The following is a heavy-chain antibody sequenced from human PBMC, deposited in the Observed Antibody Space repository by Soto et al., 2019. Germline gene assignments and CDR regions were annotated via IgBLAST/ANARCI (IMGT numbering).Heavy chain of an antibody. Sequence: ASVKVSCKASGYTFTRYYINWVRQATGQGLEWMGWMNPNSGNTGYAQKFQGRVTMTRNTSISTAYMELSSLRSEDTAVYYCARSPYSSSWYRRDYYGMDVWGQGTTVTVSS. J-gene: IGHJ6*02. CDR2: MNPNSGNT. CDR1: GYTFTRYY. V-gene: IGHV1-8*01. D-gene: IGHD6-13*01. CDR3: ARSPYSSSWYRRDYYGMDV.